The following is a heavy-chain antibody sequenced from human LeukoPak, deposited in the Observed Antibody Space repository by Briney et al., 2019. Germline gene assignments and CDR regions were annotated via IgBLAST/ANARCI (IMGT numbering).Heavy chain of an antibody. D-gene: IGHD6-19*01. Sequence: GGSLRLSCAASGLTFSTYAMSWVRQAPGKGLEWVSTISDSGANTYYADSVRGRFTISRDNSKNTLYLQKNSLRADDTAIYYCANGAVAGDYWGQGTLVTVSS. CDR3: ANGAVAGDY. CDR2: ISDSGANT. CDR1: GLTFSTYA. V-gene: IGHV3-23*01. J-gene: IGHJ4*02.